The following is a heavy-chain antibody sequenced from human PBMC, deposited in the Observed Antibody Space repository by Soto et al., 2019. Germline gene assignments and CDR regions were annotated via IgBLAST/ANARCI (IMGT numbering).Heavy chain of an antibody. J-gene: IGHJ5*02. CDR3: ARVYPLWFGESNWFDP. CDR2: INPSGGST. Sequence: ASVKVSCKASGYTFTSYYMHWVRQAPGQGLEWMGIINPSGGSTSYAEKFQGRVTMTRNTSISTAYMELSSLRSEDTAVYYCARVYPLWFGESNWFDPWGQGTLVTVSS. D-gene: IGHD3-10*01. CDR1: GYTFTSYY. V-gene: IGHV1-46*01.